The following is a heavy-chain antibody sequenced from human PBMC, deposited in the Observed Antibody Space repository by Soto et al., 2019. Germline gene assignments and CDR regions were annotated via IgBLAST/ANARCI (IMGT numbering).Heavy chain of an antibody. V-gene: IGHV5-10-1*01. CDR2: IDPSDSYT. Sequence: PGESLKISCKGSGYSFTSYWISWVRQMPGKGLEWMGRIDPSDSYTNYSPSFQGHVTISADKSISTAYLQWSSLKASDTAMYYCARHSNSSGWQYYGMDVWGQGTTVTVSS. CDR3: ARHSNSSGWQYYGMDV. CDR1: GYSFTSYW. J-gene: IGHJ6*02. D-gene: IGHD6-19*01.